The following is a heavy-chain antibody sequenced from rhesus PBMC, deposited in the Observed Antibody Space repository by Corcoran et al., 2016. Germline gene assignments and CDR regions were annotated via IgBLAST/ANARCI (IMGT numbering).Heavy chain of an antibody. CDR1: GGSISSNY. Sequence: QLQLQESGPGLVKPSETLSLTCAVSGGSISSNYWSWIRQPPGKGLEWIGRISGSGGSTDYNPSLKSRVTSATDTSKNQFSLKLSSVTAADTAVYYCARGGAAARLDWYCDLWGPGTPITISS. J-gene: IGHJ2*01. CDR3: ARGGAAARLDWYCDL. CDR2: ISGSGGST. D-gene: IGHD6-31*01. V-gene: IGHV4-173*01.